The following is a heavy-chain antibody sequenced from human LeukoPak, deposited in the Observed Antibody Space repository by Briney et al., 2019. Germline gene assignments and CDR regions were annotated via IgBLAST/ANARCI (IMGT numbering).Heavy chain of an antibody. CDR2: IYHSGST. J-gene: IGHJ4*02. CDR1: GYSISSGYY. CDR3: VRGLTGSGFRY. V-gene: IGHV4-38-2*02. Sequence: SETLSLTCTVSGYSISSGYYWGWIRQPPGKGLEWIGSIYHSGSTYYNPSLKSRVTISVNTSKNQFSLKLSSVTAADTAVYYCVRGLTGSGFRYWGQGTLVTVSS. D-gene: IGHD3-22*01.